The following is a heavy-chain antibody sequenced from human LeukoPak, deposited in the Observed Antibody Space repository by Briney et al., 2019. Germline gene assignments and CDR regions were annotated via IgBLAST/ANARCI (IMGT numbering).Heavy chain of an antibody. Sequence: ASVKVSCKASGYTFTSYTMNWVRQAPGQGLEWMGWINPNSGGTNYAQKFQGRVTMTRDTSISTAYMELSRLRSDDTAVYYCARERYYDSSGYSGLDAFDIWGQGTMVTVSS. V-gene: IGHV1-2*02. J-gene: IGHJ3*02. CDR3: ARERYYDSSGYSGLDAFDI. CDR2: INPNSGGT. CDR1: GYTFTSYT. D-gene: IGHD3-22*01.